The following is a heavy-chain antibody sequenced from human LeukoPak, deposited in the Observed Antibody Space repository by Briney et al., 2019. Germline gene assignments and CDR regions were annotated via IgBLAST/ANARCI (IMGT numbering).Heavy chain of an antibody. V-gene: IGHV4-4*07. CDR1: GGSISSYY. CDR3: VRDRPSGYDILTGYYRPQYYFDY. D-gene: IGHD3-9*01. CDR2: IYTSGST. Sequence: PSETLSLTCTVSGGSISSYYWSWIRQPAGKGLEWIGRIYTSGSTNYNPSLKSRVTMSVDTSKDQFSLKLSSVTAADTAVYYCVRDRPSGYDILTGYYRPQYYFDYWGQGTLVTVSS. J-gene: IGHJ4*02.